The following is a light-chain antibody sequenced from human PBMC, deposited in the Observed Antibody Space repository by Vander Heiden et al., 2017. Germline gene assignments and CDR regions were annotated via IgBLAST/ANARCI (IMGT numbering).Light chain of an antibody. CDR3: QQYCSSPRT. CDR1: QCVSSSY. V-gene: IGKV3-20*01. Sequence: EIVLTQSPGTLSLSPGERATLSCRASQCVSSSYLAWYQQKPGQAPRLLIYGASSRATGIPDRFSGSGSGTDFTLTISRLEPEDFAVYYCQQYCSSPRTFGQGTKVEIK. CDR2: GAS. J-gene: IGKJ1*01.